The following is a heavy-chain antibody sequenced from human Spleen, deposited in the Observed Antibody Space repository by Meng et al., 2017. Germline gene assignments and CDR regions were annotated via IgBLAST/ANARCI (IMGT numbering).Heavy chain of an antibody. CDR3: ATYTSKTWFDP. CDR2: INPNSGDT. CDR1: GYTFTAYF. V-gene: IGHV1-2*06. J-gene: IGHJ5*02. Sequence: QVELVQSGPEVKKPGASVKVSCKASGYTFTAYFMHWVRQAPGQGLEWMGRINPNSGDTNYAQKFQGRVTMTRDTSISTAYMELSRLRSDDTAVYYCATYTSKTWFDPWGQGTLVTVSS.